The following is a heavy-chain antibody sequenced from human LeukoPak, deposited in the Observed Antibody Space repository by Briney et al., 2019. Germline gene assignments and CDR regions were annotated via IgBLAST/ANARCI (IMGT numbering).Heavy chain of an antibody. V-gene: IGHV3-30-3*01. Sequence: GGSLRLSCAASGFTFSSYAMHWVRQAPGKGLEWVAVISYDGSNKYYADSVKGRFTISRDNSKNTLYLQMNSLRAEDTAVYYCARGFLNWNDLFSYFDYWGQGTLVTVSS. CDR1: GFTFSSYA. D-gene: IGHD1-20*01. J-gene: IGHJ4*02. CDR2: ISYDGSNK. CDR3: ARGFLNWNDLFSYFDY.